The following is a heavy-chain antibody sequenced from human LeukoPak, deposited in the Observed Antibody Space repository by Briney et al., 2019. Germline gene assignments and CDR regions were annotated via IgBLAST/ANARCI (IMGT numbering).Heavy chain of an antibody. D-gene: IGHD4-11*01. J-gene: IGHJ4*02. Sequence: PGGSLRLSCAASGFTFSSYSMNWVRQAPGKGLEWVSYISSSSSTIYYADSVKGRFTISRDNAKNSLYLQMNSLRAEDTAVYYCAREDYTSDYWGQGTLVTVSS. CDR2: ISSSSSTI. CDR3: AREDYTSDY. CDR1: GFTFSSYS. V-gene: IGHV3-48*01.